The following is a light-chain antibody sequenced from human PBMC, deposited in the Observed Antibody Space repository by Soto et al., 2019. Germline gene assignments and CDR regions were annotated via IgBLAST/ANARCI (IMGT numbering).Light chain of an antibody. CDR2: EVS. V-gene: IGLV2-14*01. Sequence: QSALTQPASVSGSPGQSITISCTGTSSDIGAYNYVSWNQQHPGKAPKLMIYEVSDRPSGVSNRFPGSKPGNTASLTISGLQAEDEADYYCSSYTSISTLVFGSGTKVTVL. CDR1: SSDIGAYNY. CDR3: SSYTSISTLV. J-gene: IGLJ1*01.